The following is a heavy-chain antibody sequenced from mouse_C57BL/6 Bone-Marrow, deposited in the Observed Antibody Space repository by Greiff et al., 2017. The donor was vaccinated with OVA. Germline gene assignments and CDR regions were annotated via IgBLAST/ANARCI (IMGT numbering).Heavy chain of an antibody. CDR2: INPSSGYS. J-gene: IGHJ1*03. V-gene: IGHV1-7*01. D-gene: IGHD2-13*01. CDR1: GSTFTSYW. CDR3: ARLWYFDV. Sequence: VQLQQSGAELAKPGASVKLSCKASGSTFTSYWMHWVKQWPGKGLEWIGYINPSSGYSTTNQKFKDKATLTANKSSSTAYMQLSSLTSEDSAGYYCARLWYFDVWGTGTTVTVSS.